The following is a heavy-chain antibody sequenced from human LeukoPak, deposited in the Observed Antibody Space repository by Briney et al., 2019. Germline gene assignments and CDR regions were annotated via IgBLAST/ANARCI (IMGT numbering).Heavy chain of an antibody. CDR1: GASVSGYY. D-gene: IGHD3-9*01. CDR2: INHSGST. CDR3: ARGHLRFFDWFPVWDY. Sequence: PSETLSLTCRVSGASVSGYYWSWIRQPPGKGLERIGEINHSGSTNYNPSLKIRVTISVDTSKNQFSLKLSSVTAADTAVYYCARGHLRFFDWFPVWDYWGQGTLVTVSS. J-gene: IGHJ4*02. V-gene: IGHV4-34*01.